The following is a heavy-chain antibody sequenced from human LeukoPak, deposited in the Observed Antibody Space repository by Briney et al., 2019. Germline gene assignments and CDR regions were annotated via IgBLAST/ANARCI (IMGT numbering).Heavy chain of an antibody. CDR3: ARARNGTLKY. V-gene: IGHV3-30*01. D-gene: IGHD1-26*01. Sequence: GGSLRLSCAASGFTFSHYAMHWVRQAPGKGLEWVAVISYDGNHKYYADSVKGRFTISRDNSKNTLYVQMNSLRAEDTAVSHCARARNGTLKYWGQGTLVTVCS. CDR2: ISYDGNHK. CDR1: GFTFSHYA. J-gene: IGHJ4*02.